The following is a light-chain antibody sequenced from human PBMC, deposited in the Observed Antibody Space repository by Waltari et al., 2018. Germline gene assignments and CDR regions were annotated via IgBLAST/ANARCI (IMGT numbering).Light chain of an antibody. CDR3: QQYNTFPIT. J-gene: IGKJ5*01. V-gene: IGKV1-5*01. CDR1: QSISGW. Sequence: DIQMTQSPSTLSASVGGRVTITCRASQSISGWLAWYQQKPGKAPKLLFSYASNLVSGVPSRFSGGGSGTDFTLTISSLQPEDFATYYCQQYNTFPITFGQGTRLDIK. CDR2: YAS.